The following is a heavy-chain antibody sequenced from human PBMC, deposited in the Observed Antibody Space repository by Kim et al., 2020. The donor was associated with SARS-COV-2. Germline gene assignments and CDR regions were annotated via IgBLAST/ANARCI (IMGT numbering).Heavy chain of an antibody. D-gene: IGHD6-13*01. J-gene: IGHJ6*02. Sequence: GGSLRLSCAASGFTFDDYAMHWVRQAPGKGLEWVSGISWNSGSIGYADSVKGRFTISRDNAKNSLYLQMNSLRAEDTALYYCAKDTIAAAPGMDGWGQGTTVTVSS. CDR2: ISWNSGSI. V-gene: IGHV3-9*01. CDR1: GFTFDDYA. CDR3: AKDTIAAAPGMDG.